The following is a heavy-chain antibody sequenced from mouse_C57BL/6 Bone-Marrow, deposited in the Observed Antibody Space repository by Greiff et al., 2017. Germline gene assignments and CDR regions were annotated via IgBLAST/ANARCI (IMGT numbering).Heavy chain of an antibody. J-gene: IGHJ4*01. V-gene: IGHV5-2*01. CDR2: INSDGGST. CDR3: ACHSDYYAMDY. CDR1: EYAFPSYD. Sequence: EVQGVESGGGLVQPGESLKLSCESTEYAFPSYDMPWVRKTPEKGLELVAAINSDGGSTYYPDTMKRRFIISRDNTKKTLYLQMSSLRSEDTALYYLACHSDYYAMDYWGQGTSVTVSS. D-gene: IGHD2-12*01.